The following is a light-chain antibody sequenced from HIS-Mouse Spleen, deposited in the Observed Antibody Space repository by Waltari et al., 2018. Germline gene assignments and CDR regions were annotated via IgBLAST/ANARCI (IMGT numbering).Light chain of an antibody. J-gene: IGLJ3*02. CDR1: SSDVGGYNY. V-gene: IGLV2-14*03. CDR2: DVS. CDR3: SSYTSSSTRV. Sequence: QSALTQPASVSGSPGQSITISCTGTSSDVGGYNYVSWYQQHPGKAPKLMIYDVSNRPYGVSNRFSGSKSGHTASLTISGLQAEDEADYYCSSYTSSSTRVFGGGTKLTVL.